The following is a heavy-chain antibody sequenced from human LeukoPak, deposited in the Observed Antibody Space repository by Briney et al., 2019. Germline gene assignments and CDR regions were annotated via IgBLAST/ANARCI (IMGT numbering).Heavy chain of an antibody. J-gene: IGHJ4*02. CDR2: ISGSGGST. CDR3: AKPLVVVRGVIIKGCDY. CDR1: GFTFSSYA. V-gene: IGHV3-23*01. D-gene: IGHD3-10*01. Sequence: GGSLRLSCAASGFTFSSYAMSWVRQAPGKGLEWVSAISGSGGSTYYADSVKGRFTISRDNSKNTLYLQMNSLRAEDTAVYYCAKPLVVVRGVIIKGCDYWGQGTLVTVSS.